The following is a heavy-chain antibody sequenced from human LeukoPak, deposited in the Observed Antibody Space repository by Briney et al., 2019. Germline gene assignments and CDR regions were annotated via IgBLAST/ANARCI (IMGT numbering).Heavy chain of an antibody. CDR2: IDPSDSYT. D-gene: IGHD6-19*01. J-gene: IGHJ4*02. CDR3: ARLMSGSASFDY. V-gene: IGHV5-10-1*01. Sequence: GESLKISCKGSGYSFTSYWIGWVRQMPGKGLEWMGRIDPSDSYTNYSPSFQGHVTISADMSISTAYLQWSSLKASDTAMYYCARLMSGSASFDYWGQGTLLTVSS. CDR1: GYSFTSYW.